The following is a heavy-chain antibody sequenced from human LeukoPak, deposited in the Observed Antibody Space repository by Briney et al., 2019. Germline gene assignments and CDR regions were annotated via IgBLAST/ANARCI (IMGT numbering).Heavy chain of an antibody. CDR3: ARLLVYNSGGEAFDY. CDR2: ISDSGGNK. CDR1: GFTFSSYS. Sequence: GGSLRLSCAASGFTFSSYSMSWVRQAPGKGLEWVSIISDSGGNKNYADSVRGRFTISRDNSKNTLYLQMNSLKAEDTAVYYCARLLVYNSGGEAFDYWAPGTLVTVTS. D-gene: IGHD2-8*01. J-gene: IGHJ4*02. V-gene: IGHV3-23*01.